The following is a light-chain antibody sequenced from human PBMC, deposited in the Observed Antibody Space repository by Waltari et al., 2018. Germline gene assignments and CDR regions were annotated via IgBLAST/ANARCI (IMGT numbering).Light chain of an antibody. CDR1: SSNIGAGYD. Sequence: SVLTPPPSVSGAPGQSLTIPCTGTSSNIGAGYDVHWYQQFPGTAPKLLIYSNNNRPSGVPGRFSASKSGTSASLAITGLQAEDEADYYCQSYDKLLSGSLFGGGTKLTV. V-gene: IGLV1-40*01. CDR2: SNN. J-gene: IGLJ3*02. CDR3: QSYDKLLSGSL.